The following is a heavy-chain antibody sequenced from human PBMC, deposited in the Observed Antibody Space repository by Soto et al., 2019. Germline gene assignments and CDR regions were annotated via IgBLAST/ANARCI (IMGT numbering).Heavy chain of an antibody. CDR3: ARAPSITMVRGVIIRSGAFDI. Sequence: PSETLSLTCTVSGSSISSYYWSWIRQPPGKGLEWIGYIYYSGSTNYNPSLKSRVTISVDTSKNQFSLKLSSVTAADTAVYYCARAPSITMVRGVIIRSGAFDIWGQGTMVTVSS. CDR1: GSSISSYY. V-gene: IGHV4-59*01. J-gene: IGHJ3*02. D-gene: IGHD3-10*01. CDR2: IYYSGST.